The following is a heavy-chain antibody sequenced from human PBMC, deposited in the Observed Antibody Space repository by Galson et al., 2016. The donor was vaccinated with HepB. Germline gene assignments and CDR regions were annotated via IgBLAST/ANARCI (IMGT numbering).Heavy chain of an antibody. J-gene: IGHJ4*02. Sequence: SLRLYCAASGFSIRKYWMQWVRLVPGKGLEWVASISDDGGKTYHVDSVKGRFTISRDTAKNSLYLQMNSLRAEDTAVYFCARVITFYDLMDCWGQGAVVTVSS. CDR1: GFSIRKYW. CDR3: ARVITFYDLMDC. V-gene: IGHV3-7*03. CDR2: ISDDGGKT. D-gene: IGHD3-3*01.